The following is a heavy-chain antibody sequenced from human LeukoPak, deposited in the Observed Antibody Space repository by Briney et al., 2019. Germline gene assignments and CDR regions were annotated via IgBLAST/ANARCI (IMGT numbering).Heavy chain of an antibody. V-gene: IGHV3-33*01. D-gene: IGHD2-15*01. Sequence: GGSLRLSCAASGFTFSSYGMHWVRQAPGKGLEWVAVIWYDGSNKYYADSVKGRFTISRDNSKYTLYLQMNSLRAEDTAVYYCARDRRRWYYFDYWGQGTLVTVSS. CDR2: IWYDGSNK. CDR3: ARDRRRWYYFDY. J-gene: IGHJ4*02. CDR1: GFTFSSYG.